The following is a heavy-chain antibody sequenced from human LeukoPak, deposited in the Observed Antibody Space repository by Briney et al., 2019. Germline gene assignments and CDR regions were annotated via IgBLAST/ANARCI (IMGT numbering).Heavy chain of an antibody. J-gene: IGHJ3*02. V-gene: IGHV3-53*01. CDR2: IYSGGST. CDR1: GFTVSSNY. Sequence: PGGSLRLSCTASGFTVSSNYMSWVRQAPGKGLEWVSVIYSGGSTYYADSVKGRFTISRDNSKNTLYLQMNSLRAEDTAVYYCARDHLCYDSSAPQAFDIWGQGTMVTVSS. CDR3: ARDHLCYDSSAPQAFDI. D-gene: IGHD3-22*01.